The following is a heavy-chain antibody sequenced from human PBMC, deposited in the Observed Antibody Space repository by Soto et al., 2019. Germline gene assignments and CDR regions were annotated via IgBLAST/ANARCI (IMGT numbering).Heavy chain of an antibody. V-gene: IGHV1-58*01. CDR2: IIVTSGDT. J-gene: IGHJ5*02. Sequence: SVKVSCKASGSTFTRSAVQWVRQARGQRLEWIGWIIVTSGDTTYAQKFLERVTITRDMSTSTAYMELSSLRSEDTAVYYCALLNRFDPWGQGTLVTVSS. CDR3: ALLNRFDP. CDR1: GSTFTRSA.